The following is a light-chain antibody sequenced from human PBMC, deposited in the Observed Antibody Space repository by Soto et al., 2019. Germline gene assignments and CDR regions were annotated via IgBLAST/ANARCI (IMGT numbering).Light chain of an antibody. CDR3: MQSLQLPLT. CDR2: EVS. CDR1: QSLLHSDGKTS. V-gene: IGKV2D-29*01. Sequence: DIVMTQTPLSLSVTPGQPASISCRSSQSLLHSDGKTSLSWYLQKPGQPPQLLIHEVSNRFSGVPERFTGSGSGADFTLRISRVEAEDVGVYYCMQSLQLPLTFGGGTKVDIK. J-gene: IGKJ4*01.